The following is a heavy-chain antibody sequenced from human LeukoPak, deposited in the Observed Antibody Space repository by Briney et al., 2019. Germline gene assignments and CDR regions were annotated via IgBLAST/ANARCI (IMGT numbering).Heavy chain of an antibody. CDR2: IDPNSDNI. Sequence: ASVKVPCKASGGTFSSYVISWVRQAPGQGLEWMGWIDPNSDNIRYSETFKDRVTMTRDTSTNTAYMELSWLRSDDTAVYYCARSAYNYGYVYFDHWGQGTLVIVSS. V-gene: IGHV1-2*02. CDR3: ARSAYNYGYVYFDH. CDR1: GGTFSSYV. D-gene: IGHD5-18*01. J-gene: IGHJ4*02.